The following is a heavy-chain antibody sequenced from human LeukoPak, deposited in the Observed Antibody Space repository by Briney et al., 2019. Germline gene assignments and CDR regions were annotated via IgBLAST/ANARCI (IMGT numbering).Heavy chain of an antibody. J-gene: IGHJ4*02. V-gene: IGHV3-15*01. Sequence: GGSLRLSCAASGFTFSNAWMSWVRQAPGKGLEWVGRIKSKTDGGTTDHAAPVKGRFTISRDDSKNTLYLQMNSLKTEDTAVYYCTTGSLASGYYVGLAYWGQGTLVTVSS. D-gene: IGHD3-22*01. CDR3: TTGSLASGYYVGLAY. CDR1: GFTFSNAW. CDR2: IKSKTDGGTT.